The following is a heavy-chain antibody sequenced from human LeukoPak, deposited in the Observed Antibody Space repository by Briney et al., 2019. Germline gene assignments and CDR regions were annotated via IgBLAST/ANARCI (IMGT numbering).Heavy chain of an antibody. CDR2: INPSGGST. V-gene: IGHV1-46*01. CDR3: AGASTITIFGVFDP. Sequence: GASVKVSCKASGYTFTSYYMHWVRQAPGQGLEWMGIINPSGGSTSYAQKFQGRVTMTGDMSTSTVYMELSSLRSEDTAVYYCAGASTITIFGVFDPWGQGTLVTVSS. CDR1: GYTFTSYY. J-gene: IGHJ5*02. D-gene: IGHD3-3*01.